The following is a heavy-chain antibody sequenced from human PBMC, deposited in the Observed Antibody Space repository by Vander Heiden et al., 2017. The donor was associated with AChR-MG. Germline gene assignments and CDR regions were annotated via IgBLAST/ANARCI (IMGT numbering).Heavy chain of an antibody. CDR3: AKDLFLEWLLCGIPDY. CDR1: GFTFRSYG. J-gene: IGHJ4*02. CDR2: ISYDGSNK. V-gene: IGHV3-30*18. D-gene: IGHD3-3*01. Sequence: QVQLVESGGGVVQPGRSLRLSCAASGFTFRSYGMHWVRQAPGKGLEWVAVISYDGSNKYYADSVKGRFTISRDNSKNTLYLQMNSLRAEDTAVYYCAKDLFLEWLLCGIPDYWGQGTLVTVSS.